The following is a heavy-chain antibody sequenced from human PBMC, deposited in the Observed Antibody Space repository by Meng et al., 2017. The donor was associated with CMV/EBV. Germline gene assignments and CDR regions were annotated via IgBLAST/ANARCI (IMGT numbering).Heavy chain of an antibody. Sequence: ASVKVSCKASGYTFTGYYMHWVRQAPGQGLEWMGWINPNSGGTNYAQKFQGRVTMTRDTSISTAYMELSRLRSDDTAVYYCASAIGIAAAGSGPGRRYYYGMDVWGQGTTVTVSS. CDR2: INPNSGGT. CDR1: GYTFTGYY. CDR3: ASAIGIAAAGSGPGRRYYYGMDV. V-gene: IGHV1-2*02. J-gene: IGHJ6*02. D-gene: IGHD6-13*01.